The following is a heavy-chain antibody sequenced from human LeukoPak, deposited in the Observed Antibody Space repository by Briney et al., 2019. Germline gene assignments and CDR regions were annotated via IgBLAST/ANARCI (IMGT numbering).Heavy chain of an antibody. CDR2: ISYDGSNK. Sequence: GGSLRLSCAASGFTFSSYAMHWVRQAPGKGLEWVAVISYDGSNKYYADSVKGRFTISRDNSKNTLYLQVNSLRAEDTAVYYCAKDRDSYGYGSGSYYNGVFDYWGQGTLVTVSS. V-gene: IGHV3-30*04. CDR1: GFTFSSYA. J-gene: IGHJ4*02. CDR3: AKDRDSYGYGSGSYYNGVFDY. D-gene: IGHD3-10*01.